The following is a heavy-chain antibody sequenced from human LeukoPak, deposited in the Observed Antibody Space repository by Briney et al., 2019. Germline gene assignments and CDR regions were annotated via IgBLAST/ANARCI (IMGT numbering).Heavy chain of an antibody. CDR1: GFTFDDYA. J-gene: IGHJ3*02. D-gene: IGHD2-15*01. Sequence: LPGRSLRLSCAASGFTFDDYAMHWVRHAPGKGLEWVSGISWNSGSIGYADSVKGRFTISRDNAKNSLYLQMNSLRAEDTALYYCANLAAKWNDAFDIWGQGTMVTVSS. V-gene: IGHV3-9*01. CDR3: ANLAAKWNDAFDI. CDR2: ISWNSGSI.